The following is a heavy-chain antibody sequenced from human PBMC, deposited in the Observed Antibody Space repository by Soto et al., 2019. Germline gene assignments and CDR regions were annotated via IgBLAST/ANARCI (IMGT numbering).Heavy chain of an antibody. V-gene: IGHV4-31*03. CDR1: GGSISSGANY. CDR3: ARVLGTSTTCYFPGWLNP. J-gene: IGHJ5*02. Sequence: PSETLSLTCTASGGSISSGANYWSWVRQGPGKGLEWIGNIYYSGSAYYNPSLKSRLTMSVDTSKNSFSLKLSSVTAADTAVYSCARVLGTSTTCYFPGWLNPRDQGTLGAVAS. D-gene: IGHD2-2*01. CDR2: IYYSGSA.